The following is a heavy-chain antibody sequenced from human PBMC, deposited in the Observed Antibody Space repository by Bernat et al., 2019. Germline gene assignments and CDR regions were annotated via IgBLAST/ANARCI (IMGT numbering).Heavy chain of an antibody. J-gene: IGHJ4*01. CDR2: IWDDGSNK. V-gene: IGHV3-33*06. CDR3: AKDTNFDGSLSYLDY. CDR1: GFTFSSYG. Sequence: FCEENGFTFSSYGMQWVRQAQGKVLEWVAVIWDDGSNKYYADSVKGRFNIARDNSKNTLYLQMNSLRAEDTSVYYCAKDTNFDGSLSYLDYWC. D-gene: IGHD3-10*01.